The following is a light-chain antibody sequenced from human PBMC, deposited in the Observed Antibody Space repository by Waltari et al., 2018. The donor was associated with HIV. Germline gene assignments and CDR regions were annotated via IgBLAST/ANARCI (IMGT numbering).Light chain of an antibody. CDR3: AAWDDSLSCDV. CDR1: SSNYGSSY. CDR2: SSK. V-gene: IGLV1-47*01. Sequence: SVLTQPPSASGTPGQRVTISSSGSSSNYGSSYVYWYQQGPTTAPKLLIYSSKNRPSGVPDRFSGSKSGTSAFPAIIGRRSEDEADYYCAAWDDSLSCDVFGSGTNVTVL. J-gene: IGLJ1*01.